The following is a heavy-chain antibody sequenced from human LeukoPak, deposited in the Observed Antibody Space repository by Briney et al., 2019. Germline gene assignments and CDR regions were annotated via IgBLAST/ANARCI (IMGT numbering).Heavy chain of an antibody. CDR3: ARDGGSWYPDAFDI. J-gene: IGHJ3*02. D-gene: IGHD6-13*01. CDR2: ISSSSSTI. Sequence: PGGSLRLSCAASGFTFSSYSMNWVRQAPGKGLEWVSYISSSSSTIYYADSVKGRFTISRDNAKNSLYLQMNSLRAEDTAVYYCARDGGSWYPDAFDIWGQGTMVTVSS. CDR1: GFTFSSYS. V-gene: IGHV3-48*01.